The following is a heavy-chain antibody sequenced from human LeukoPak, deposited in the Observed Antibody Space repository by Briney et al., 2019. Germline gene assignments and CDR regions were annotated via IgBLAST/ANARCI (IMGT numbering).Heavy chain of an antibody. D-gene: IGHD4-17*01. Sequence: SETLSLTCTLSGGSITGYYCSWIRQSPGKGLEWIGYIYYNGVTNYNPSLRSRVTISVDTSKNQFSLELSSVTAADTAVYYCARHESYGDANWFDPWGQGTLVTVSS. V-gene: IGHV4-59*08. CDR1: GGSITGYY. CDR3: ARHESYGDANWFDP. J-gene: IGHJ5*02. CDR2: IYYNGVT.